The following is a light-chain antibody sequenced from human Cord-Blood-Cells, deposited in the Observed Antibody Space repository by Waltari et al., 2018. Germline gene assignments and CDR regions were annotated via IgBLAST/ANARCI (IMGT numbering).Light chain of an antibody. V-gene: IGLV2-14*01. CDR2: DVS. CDR3: SSYTSSSNVV. J-gene: IGLJ2*01. CDR1: SSYVGGYNY. Sequence: QSALTQPASVSGSPGQSITISCTGTSSYVGGYNYVSCYQQHPGKAPKLMIYDVSNRPSGVSNRFSGSKSGNTASLTISGLQAEDEADYYCSSYTSSSNVVFGGGTKLTVL.